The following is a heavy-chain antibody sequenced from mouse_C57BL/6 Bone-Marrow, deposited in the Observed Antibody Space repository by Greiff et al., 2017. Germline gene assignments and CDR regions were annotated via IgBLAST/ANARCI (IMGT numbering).Heavy chain of an antibody. Sequence: VQLQQSGAELVKPGASVKLSCTASGFNIKDYYMHWVKQRTEQGLEWIGRIDPEDGETKSAPKFPGKATITADTSSNTAYLQLSRLTSEDTAVYYCARSGRWLLLGFAYWGQGTLVTVSA. J-gene: IGHJ3*01. CDR1: GFNIKDYY. D-gene: IGHD2-3*01. V-gene: IGHV14-2*01. CDR3: ARSGRWLLLGFAY. CDR2: IDPEDGET.